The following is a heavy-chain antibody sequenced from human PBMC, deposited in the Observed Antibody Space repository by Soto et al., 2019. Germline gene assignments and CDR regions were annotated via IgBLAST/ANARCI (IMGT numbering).Heavy chain of an antibody. CDR1: GGSISSYY. CDR2: IYYSGST. V-gene: IGHV4-59*01. J-gene: IGHJ6*02. Sequence: SETLSLTCTVSGGSISSYYWSWIRQPPGKGLEWIGYIYYSGSTNYNPSLKSRVTISVDTSKNQFSLKLSSVTAADTAVYYCARFLVYGYYYYGMDVWVQGTTVTVSS. D-gene: IGHD3-3*01. CDR3: ARFLVYGYYYYGMDV.